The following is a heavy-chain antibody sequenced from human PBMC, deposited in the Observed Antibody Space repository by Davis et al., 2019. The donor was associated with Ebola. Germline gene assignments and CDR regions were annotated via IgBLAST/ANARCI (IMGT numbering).Heavy chain of an antibody. Sequence: PSETLSLTCAASGFTFSGSAMHWVRQASGKGLEWVGRIRSKANSYATAYAASVKGRFTISRDDSKNTAYLQMNSLRAEDTAVYYCARDHTSADTAMESNWFDPWGQGTLVTVSS. D-gene: IGHD5-18*01. CDR3: ARDHTSADTAMESNWFDP. CDR1: GFTFSGSA. J-gene: IGHJ5*02. V-gene: IGHV3-73*01. CDR2: IRSKANSYAT.